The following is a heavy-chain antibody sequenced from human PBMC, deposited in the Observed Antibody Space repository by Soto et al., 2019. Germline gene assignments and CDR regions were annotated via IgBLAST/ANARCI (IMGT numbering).Heavy chain of an antibody. V-gene: IGHV4-34*01. Sequence: SETLSLTCAVYGGSFSGYDWSWIRQPPGKGLEWIGEINHSGSTNYNPSLKSRVTISVDTSKNQFSLKLSSVTAADTAVYYCARRHVDAGKYFAYWAQGTLVPVSS. D-gene: IGHD6-13*01. J-gene: IGHJ1*01. CDR3: ARRHVDAGKYFAY. CDR2: INHSGST. CDR1: GGSFSGYD.